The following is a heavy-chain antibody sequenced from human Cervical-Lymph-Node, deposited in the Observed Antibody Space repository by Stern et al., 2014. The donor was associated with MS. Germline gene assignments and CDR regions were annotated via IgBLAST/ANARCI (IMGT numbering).Heavy chain of an antibody. J-gene: IGHJ6*02. CDR3: ATGAHGMDV. CDR2: IIPIFDAP. Sequence: MQLVESWAAVKKVGSSVKVSCKASGDTLSSHTISWVRQAPGQGLEWMGGIIPIFDAPSYAQKFQGRVRITSDETTNTAHMELSSLRSEDTAVYYCATGAHGMDVWGQGTAVTVSS. D-gene: IGHD3-10*01. V-gene: IGHV1-69*01. CDR1: GDTLSSHT.